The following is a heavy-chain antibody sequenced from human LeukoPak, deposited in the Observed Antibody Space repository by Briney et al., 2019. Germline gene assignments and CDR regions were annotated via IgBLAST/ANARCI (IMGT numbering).Heavy chain of an antibody. CDR2: ISSSSYYT. CDR1: GFTFSSCS. CDR3: ARDARIGSGGSCYFDF. V-gene: IGHV3-21*01. Sequence: TGGSLRLSCAASGFTFSSCSMNWVRQAPGKGLEWVSSISSSSYYTYYADSVKGRFTISRDNAKNSLYLQMNSLRAEDTAVYYCARDARIGSGGSCYFDFWGQGTLVTVSS. J-gene: IGHJ4*02. D-gene: IGHD2-15*01.